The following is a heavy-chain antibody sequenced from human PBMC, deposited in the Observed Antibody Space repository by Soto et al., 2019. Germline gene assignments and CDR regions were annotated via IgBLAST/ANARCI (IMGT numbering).Heavy chain of an antibody. D-gene: IGHD3-16*01. J-gene: IGHJ4*02. CDR2: IYQCLSI. V-gene: IGHV4-34*01. CDR1: SGSFSGYY. CDR3: ARDGGYYFES. Sequence: PSETLSLTCGVYSGSFSGYYWTWIRQPPGKGLEWIGEIYQCLSIVYNPSLESRVTISGDSSRNQFSLRLTSVTAAETAVYYCARDGGYYFESLGKGTLVRISS.